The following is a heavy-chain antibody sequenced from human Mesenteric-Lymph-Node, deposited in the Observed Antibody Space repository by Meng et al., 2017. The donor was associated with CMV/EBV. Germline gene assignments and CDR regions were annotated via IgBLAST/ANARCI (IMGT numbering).Heavy chain of an antibody. CDR2: IITIFGTA. D-gene: IGHD2-2*01. V-gene: IGHV1-69*01. CDR1: FSSYA. J-gene: IGHJ2*01. CDR3: ARSGDIVVVPADPYWYFDL. Sequence: FSSYASSWVRQAPGQGLEWMGGIITIFGTANYAQKFQGRVTITADESTSTAYMELSSLRSEDTAVYYCARSGDIVVVPADPYWYFDLWGRGTLVTVSS.